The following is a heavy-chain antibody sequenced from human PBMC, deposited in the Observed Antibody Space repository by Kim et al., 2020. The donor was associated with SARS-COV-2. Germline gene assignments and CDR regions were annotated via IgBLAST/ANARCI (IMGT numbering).Heavy chain of an antibody. Sequence: SGPTLVRPTETLTLTCSFSGFALLNSGMCVSWIRQPPGKALEWLARIDWDDEKYYSSALKTRLSISKNSSKKQVVLTLTNVDPVDTATYYCARTRARDFLTPNYEFDYWGLGTLVTVSP. V-gene: IGHV2-70*11. CDR3: ARTRARDFLTPNYEFDY. J-gene: IGHJ4*02. CDR1: GFALLNSGMC. CDR2: IDWDDEK. D-gene: IGHD3-16*01.